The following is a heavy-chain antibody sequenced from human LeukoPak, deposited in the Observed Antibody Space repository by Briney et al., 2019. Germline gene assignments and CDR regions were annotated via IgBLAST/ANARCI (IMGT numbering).Heavy chain of an antibody. CDR1: GFTFSSYW. D-gene: IGHD3-22*01. CDR2: INHNGNVN. J-gene: IGHJ4*02. V-gene: IGHV3-7*03. CDR3: AKDRYYDSSGYLFDY. Sequence: GGSLRLSCAASGFTFSSYWMNWARQAPGKGLEWVASINHNGNVNYYVDSVKGRFTISRDNAKNSLYLQMNSLRAEDTALYYCAKDRYYDSSGYLFDYWGQGTLVTVSS.